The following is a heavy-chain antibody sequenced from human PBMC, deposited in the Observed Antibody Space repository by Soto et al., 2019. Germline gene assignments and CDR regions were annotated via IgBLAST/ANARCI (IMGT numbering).Heavy chain of an antibody. CDR1: GFTVSSNY. J-gene: IGHJ6*03. CDR2: IYSGGST. D-gene: IGHD4-17*01. Sequence: EVQLVESGGGLVQPGGSLRLSCAASGFTVSSNYMSWVRQAPGKGLEWVSVIYSGGSTYYSDSVKGRFTISRHNSKNTLYLQMNSQRAEDTAVYYCARAPPYDYCDSNMDVWGKGTTVTVS. CDR3: ARAPPYDYCDSNMDV. V-gene: IGHV3-53*04.